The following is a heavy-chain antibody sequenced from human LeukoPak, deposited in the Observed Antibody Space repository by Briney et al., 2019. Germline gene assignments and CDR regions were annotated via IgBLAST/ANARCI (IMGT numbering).Heavy chain of an antibody. Sequence: SETLSLTCTVSGGSLGAYYWNWIRQTPGKGLEWIGYIHDNGHTNYNPSLKSRVTISVDTSKNQFSLKLSSVTAADTAVYSCAKERYAMGGGWFDPWGQGTLVTVTS. V-gene: IGHV4-59*01. CDR1: GGSLGAYY. D-gene: IGHD2-8*01. CDR2: IHDNGHT. J-gene: IGHJ5*02. CDR3: AKERYAMGGGWFDP.